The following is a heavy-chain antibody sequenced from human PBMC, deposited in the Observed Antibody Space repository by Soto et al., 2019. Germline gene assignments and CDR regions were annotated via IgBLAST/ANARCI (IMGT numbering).Heavy chain of an antibody. J-gene: IGHJ4*02. CDR3: PRLAASSTSLGY. CDR1: GGTFSSYA. D-gene: IGHD2-2*01. Sequence: QVQLVQSGAEVKKPGSSVKVSCKASGGTFSSYAISWVRQAPGQGLEWMGGIIPIFGKANYAQKFQGRVTITADESTSTAYMELSSLRAEDTAVYYCPRLAASSTSLGYWGQGTLVTVSS. CDR2: IIPIFGKA. V-gene: IGHV1-69*01.